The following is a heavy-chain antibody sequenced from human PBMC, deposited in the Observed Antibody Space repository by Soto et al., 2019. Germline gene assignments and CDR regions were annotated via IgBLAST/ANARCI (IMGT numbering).Heavy chain of an antibody. Sequence: QVQLQQWGAGLLKPSETLSLTCAVYGGSFSAFYWSWIRQPPGKVLEWIGEINHSGSTNYTPSLKSRVTISVDTSKNQFSVKLSSVTAADTAVYYCVSRLLGSPGKNWGQGTMVTVSS. CDR1: GGSFSAFY. CDR3: VSRLLGSPGKN. CDR2: INHSGST. J-gene: IGHJ3*01. D-gene: IGHD2-21*02. V-gene: IGHV4-34*01.